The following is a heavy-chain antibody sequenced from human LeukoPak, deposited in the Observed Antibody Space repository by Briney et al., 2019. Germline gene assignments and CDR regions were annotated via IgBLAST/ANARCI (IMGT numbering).Heavy chain of an antibody. CDR1: GFTFSDYY. V-gene: IGHV3-11*01. J-gene: IGHJ4*02. CDR3: AREKSGWPEKYYFDY. CDR2: ISSSGSTI. D-gene: IGHD6-25*01. Sequence: GGSLRLSCAASGFTFSDYYMSWIRQAPGKGLEWVSYISSSGSTIYYADSVKGRFTISRDSAKNSLYLQMNSLRAEDTAVYYCAREKSGWPEKYYFDYWGQGTLVTVSS.